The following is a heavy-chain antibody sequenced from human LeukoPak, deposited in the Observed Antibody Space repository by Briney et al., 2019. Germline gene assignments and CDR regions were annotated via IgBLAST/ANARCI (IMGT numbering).Heavy chain of an antibody. CDR3: VRGGSIVVIVAETYGFYY. CDR2: IKQDGREK. CDR1: GFTFNSYW. V-gene: IGHV3-7*01. J-gene: IGHJ4*02. D-gene: IGHD6-13*01. Sequence: PGGSLRLSCAASGFTFNSYWMSWVRQAPGKGLEWVASIKQDGREKKYVDSVKGRFTISRDNAKNSIYLQMNILRAEDTAVYYCVRGGSIVVIVAETYGFYYWGQGARVTVSS.